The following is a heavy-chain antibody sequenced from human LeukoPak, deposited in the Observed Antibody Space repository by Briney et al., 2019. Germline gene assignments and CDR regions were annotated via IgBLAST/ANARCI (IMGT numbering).Heavy chain of an antibody. CDR1: GGSISNYY. CDR3: ARSKYHLLY. J-gene: IGHJ4*02. D-gene: IGHD2-2*01. Sequence: SETLSLTCTVSGGSISNYYWTWIRQPPGKGLEWIGYVYYSGSTNYNPSLRSRVTISVDTPKNQFSLKLSSVTAADTAVYYCARSKYHLLYWGQGTLVTVSS. V-gene: IGHV4-59*01. CDR2: VYYSGST.